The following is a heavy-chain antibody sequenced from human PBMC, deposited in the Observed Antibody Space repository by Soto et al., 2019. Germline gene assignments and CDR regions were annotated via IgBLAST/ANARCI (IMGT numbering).Heavy chain of an antibody. CDR1: GFTITSSA. V-gene: IGHV3-23*01. J-gene: IGHJ4*02. CDR2: TGISGRTT. Sequence: GGSLRLSCAASGFTITSSAMSWVRQAPGKGLEWVSTTGISGRTTYYADSVKGQFTVSRDDSKNTLDLQMSSLRAEDTAVYYCATVHNTSRSFDYWGQGTPVTVSS. D-gene: IGHD1-20*01. CDR3: ATVHNTSRSFDY.